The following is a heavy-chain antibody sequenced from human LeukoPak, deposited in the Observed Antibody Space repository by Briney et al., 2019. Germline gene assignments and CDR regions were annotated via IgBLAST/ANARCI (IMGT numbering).Heavy chain of an antibody. V-gene: IGHV4-34*01. J-gene: IGHJ4*02. D-gene: IGHD5-24*01. CDR3: ARVEMATITPYFDY. CDR1: GGSFSGYY. CDR2: INHSGST. Sequence: KPSETLSLTCAVYGGSFSGYYWSWIRQPPGKGLEWIGEINHSGSTNYNPSLKSRVTISVDTSKNQFSLKLSSVTAADTAVYYCARVEMATITPYFDYWGQGTLVTVSS.